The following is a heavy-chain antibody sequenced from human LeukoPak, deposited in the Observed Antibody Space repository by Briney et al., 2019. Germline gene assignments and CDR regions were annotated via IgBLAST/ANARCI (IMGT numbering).Heavy chain of an antibody. D-gene: IGHD1-26*01. Sequence: GGSLRLSCAASGFTFSSYAMSWVRQAPGKGLEAPGEGLEWVSTISASGHATYYPDSVRGRFTISRDNSKSTLHLQMDSLRAEDSALYYCAKWPEGATPKFHHWGQGTLVTVSS. J-gene: IGHJ4*02. CDR1: GFTFSSYA. CDR2: ISASGHAT. V-gene: IGHV3-23*01. CDR3: AKWPEGATPKFHH.